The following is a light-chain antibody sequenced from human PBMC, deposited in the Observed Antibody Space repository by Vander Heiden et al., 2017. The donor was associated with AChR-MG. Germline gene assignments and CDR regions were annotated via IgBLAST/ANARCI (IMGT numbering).Light chain of an antibody. Sequence: QSALTQPASVSGSPGQSITIFCSGTSSDVGGDKFVSWYQHPPGNAFKLKLYDVTGRPSGVSNRFSGSKSGTTASLTISGLQTDDEGDYYCSSYTSSSTLVFGGGTKVTVL. CDR3: SSYTSSSTLV. CDR1: SSDVGGDKF. V-gene: IGLV2-14*03. CDR2: DVT. J-gene: IGLJ2*01.